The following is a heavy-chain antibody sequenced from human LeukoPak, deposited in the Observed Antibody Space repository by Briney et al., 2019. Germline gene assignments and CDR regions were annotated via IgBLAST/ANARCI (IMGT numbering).Heavy chain of an antibody. V-gene: IGHV1-3*01. D-gene: IGHD3-10*01. CDR2: INAGNGNT. CDR3: ARAMVRGVTINWFDP. J-gene: IGHJ5*02. Sequence: ASVTVSCKASGYTFTSYAMHWVRQAPGQRLEWMEWINAGNGNTKYSQKFQGRVTITRDTSASTAYMELSSLRSEDTAVYYCARAMVRGVTINWFDPWGQGTLVTVSS. CDR1: GYTFTSYA.